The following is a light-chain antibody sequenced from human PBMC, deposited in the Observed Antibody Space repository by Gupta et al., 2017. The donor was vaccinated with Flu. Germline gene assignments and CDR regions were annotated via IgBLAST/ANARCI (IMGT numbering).Light chain of an antibody. Sequence: DIQMTQSPSSLSASVGDRVTITCRVSQRIGIYLNWYQQKAEKAPKLLIYAASSLQSGVPSRFSGGGSGTDFTLTISRLQPEDFATYYCQQRDSRPWTFGQGTKVEIK. CDR2: AAS. CDR3: QQRDSRPWT. CDR1: QRIGIY. J-gene: IGKJ1*01. V-gene: IGKV1-39*01.